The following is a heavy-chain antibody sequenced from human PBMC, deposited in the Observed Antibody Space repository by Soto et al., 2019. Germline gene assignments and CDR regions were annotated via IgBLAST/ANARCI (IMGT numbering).Heavy chain of an antibody. J-gene: IGHJ3*02. CDR3: ARAYRLRLGELSLLGAFDI. Sequence: ASVKVSCKASGYTFTSYGISWVRQAPGQGLEWMGWISAYNGNTNYAQKLQRRVTMTTDTSTSTAYMELRSLRSDDTAVYYCARAYRLRLGELSLLGAFDIWGQGTMVTVSS. CDR2: ISAYNGNT. V-gene: IGHV1-18*04. CDR1: GYTFTSYG. D-gene: IGHD3-16*02.